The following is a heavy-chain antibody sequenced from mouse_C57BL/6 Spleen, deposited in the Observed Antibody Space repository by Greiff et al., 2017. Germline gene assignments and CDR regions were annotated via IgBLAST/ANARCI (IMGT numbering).Heavy chain of an antibody. V-gene: IGHV1-15*01. Sequence: QVQLQQSGAELVRPGASVTLSCKASGYTFTDYEMHWVKQTPVHGLEWIGAIDPETGGTAYNQKFKGKAILTADKSSRTAYMELRSLTSEDSAVYYCTTRWLLRTWFAGWGKGTLVTVSA. CDR3: TTRWLLRTWFAG. CDR2: IDPETGGT. D-gene: IGHD2-3*01. J-gene: IGHJ3*01. CDR1: GYTFTDYE.